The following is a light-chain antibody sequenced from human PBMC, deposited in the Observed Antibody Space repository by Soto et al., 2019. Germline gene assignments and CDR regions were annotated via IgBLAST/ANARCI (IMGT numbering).Light chain of an antibody. CDR2: KAS. Sequence: DIQVTQSTSTLSGSVGDRVTITCRASQTISSWLAWYQQKPGKAPKLLIYKASTLKSGVPSRFSGSGSGTEFTLTISSLQPDDFATYYCQHYNSYSEALGQGTNVDI. J-gene: IGKJ1*01. V-gene: IGKV1-5*03. CDR3: QHYNSYSEA. CDR1: QTISSW.